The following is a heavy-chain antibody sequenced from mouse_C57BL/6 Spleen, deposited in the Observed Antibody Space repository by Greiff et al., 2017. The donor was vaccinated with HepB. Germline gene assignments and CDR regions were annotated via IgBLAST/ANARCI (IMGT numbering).Heavy chain of an antibody. V-gene: IGHV1-75*01. CDR2: IFPGSGST. D-gene: IGHD4-1*01. J-gene: IGHJ2*01. Sequence: QVQLQQSGPELVKPGASVKISCKASGFTFTDYYINWVKQMPGQGLEWIGWIFPGSGSTYYHEKFKGKATLTGDNSSSTAYMLLSSQTSEDSAVYFCARRPGTNFDYWGQGTTLTVSS. CDR3: ARRPGTNFDY. CDR1: GFTFTDYY.